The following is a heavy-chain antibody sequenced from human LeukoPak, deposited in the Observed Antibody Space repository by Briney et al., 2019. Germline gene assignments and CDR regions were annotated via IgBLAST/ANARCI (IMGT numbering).Heavy chain of an antibody. Sequence: PGGSLRLSCAASGFTFSSYAMSWVRQAPGKGLEWVAVISYDGSNKYYADSVKGRFTISRDNSKNTLYLQMNSLRAEDTAVYYCAKGFDIVVVPAAICDYWGQGTLVTVSS. D-gene: IGHD2-2*01. CDR3: AKGFDIVVVPAAICDY. V-gene: IGHV3-30*18. CDR2: ISYDGSNK. J-gene: IGHJ4*02. CDR1: GFTFSSYA.